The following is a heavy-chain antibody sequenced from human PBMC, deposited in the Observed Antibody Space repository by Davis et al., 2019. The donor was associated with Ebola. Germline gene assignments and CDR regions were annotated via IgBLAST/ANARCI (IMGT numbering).Heavy chain of an antibody. CDR1: GFVFADHA. CDR2: ISGSGDCT. CDR3: AKEEYYYGSGSYQYYYDY. V-gene: IGHV3-23*01. Sequence: GGSLRLSCTGSGFVFADHAIHWIRHAPGTGLELVLAISGSGDCTYYADSVKGRFTISRDNSKNTLYLQMNSLRAEDTAVYYCAKEEYYYGSGSYQYYYDYWGQGTLVTVAS. J-gene: IGHJ4*02. D-gene: IGHD3-10*01.